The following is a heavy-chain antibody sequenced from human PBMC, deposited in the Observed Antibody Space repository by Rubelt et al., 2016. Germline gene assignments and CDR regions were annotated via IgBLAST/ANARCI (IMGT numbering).Heavy chain of an antibody. CDR3: ARDSDGYSYGVDY. Sequence: ASGFTFSSYGMHWVRQAPGKGLEWVAVISYDGSNKYYADSVKGRFTISRDNSKNTLYLQMNSLRAEDTAVYYCARDSDGYSYGVDYWGQGTLVTVSS. D-gene: IGHD5-18*01. V-gene: IGHV3-30*12. J-gene: IGHJ4*02. CDR1: GFTFSSYG. CDR2: ISYDGSNK.